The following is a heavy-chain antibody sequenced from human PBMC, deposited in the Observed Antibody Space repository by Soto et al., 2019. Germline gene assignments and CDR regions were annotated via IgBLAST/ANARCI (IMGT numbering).Heavy chain of an antibody. Sequence: GGSLRLSCAASGFTFSSYGMHWVRQAPGKGLEWVAVIWYDGSNKYYADSVKGRFTISRDNSKNTLYLQMNSLRAEDTAVYYCARDGSGITDAFDIWGQGTMVTVSS. CDR2: IWYDGSNK. V-gene: IGHV3-33*01. J-gene: IGHJ3*02. D-gene: IGHD3-10*01. CDR3: ARDGSGITDAFDI. CDR1: GFTFSSYG.